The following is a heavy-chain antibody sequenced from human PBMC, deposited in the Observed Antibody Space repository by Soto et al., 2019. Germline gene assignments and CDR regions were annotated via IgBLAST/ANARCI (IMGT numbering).Heavy chain of an antibody. Sequence: PSETLSLTCAVYGGSFIGYYWSWIRQPPGKGLEWIGEINHSGSTNYNPSLKSRVTISVDTSKNQFFLTLRSVTAADSAVYHCGRESGETWDYEASWGQGTPVTVSS. V-gene: IGHV4-34*01. CDR1: GGSFIGYY. D-gene: IGHD1-7*01. CDR3: GRESGETWDYEAS. J-gene: IGHJ5*02. CDR2: INHSGST.